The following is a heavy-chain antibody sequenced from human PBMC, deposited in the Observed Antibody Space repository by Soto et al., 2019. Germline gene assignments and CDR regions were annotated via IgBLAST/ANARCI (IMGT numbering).Heavy chain of an antibody. CDR3: ARHPLGYSDSRGFFDN. Sequence: GESLKISCAASGYSFTNYWISWARQMPGKGLEWMGRIAPADSYTYYSPSFQGHITISVDKSLGTAYLQWSSLKASDTAMYYCARHPLGYSDSRGFFDNWGQGTLVTVSS. CDR2: IAPADSYT. CDR1: GYSFTNYW. J-gene: IGHJ4*02. V-gene: IGHV5-10-1*01. D-gene: IGHD3-22*01.